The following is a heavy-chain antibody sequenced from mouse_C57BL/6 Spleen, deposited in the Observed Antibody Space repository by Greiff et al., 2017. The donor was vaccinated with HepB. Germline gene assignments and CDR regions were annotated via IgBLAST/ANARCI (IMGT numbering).Heavy chain of an antibody. D-gene: IGHD1-1*01. CDR3: ARGLGYGSSYRYFDV. V-gene: IGHV3-1*01. J-gene: IGHJ1*03. CDR2: ISYSGST. Sequence: EVMLVESGPGMVKPSQSLSLTCTVTGYSITSGYDWHWIRHFPGNKLEWMGYISYSGSTNYNPSLKSRISITHDTSKNHFFLKLNSVTTEDTATYYCARGLGYGSSYRYFDVWGTGTTVTVSS. CDR1: GYSITSGYD.